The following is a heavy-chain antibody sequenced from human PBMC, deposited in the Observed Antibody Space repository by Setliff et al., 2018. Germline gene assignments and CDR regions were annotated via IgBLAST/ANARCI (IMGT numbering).Heavy chain of an antibody. Sequence: PSETLSLTCTVSGGSVSSSSYYWGWIRQPPGKGLEWIGTIYYSGTTYYSPSLKSRVTISVDTSKNQFSLKLTSVTAADTAIYYCASRGTGPGGWFDYWGQGTLVTVSS. CDR1: GGSVSSSSYY. CDR3: ASRGTGPGGWFDY. CDR2: IYYSGTT. J-gene: IGHJ5*01. V-gene: IGHV4-39*01. D-gene: IGHD1-1*01.